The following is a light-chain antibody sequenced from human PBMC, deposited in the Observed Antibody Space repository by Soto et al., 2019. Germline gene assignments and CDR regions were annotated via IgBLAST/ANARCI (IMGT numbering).Light chain of an antibody. CDR1: QPISDW. V-gene: IGKV1-5*03. CDR2: KAS. CDR3: QQYRLCLT. Sequence: DIQMTQSPSTLPASVGDRVTITCRASQPISDWLAWYQQKPGKVPKLLIYKASSLESGVPSRFSGSGSGTEFSLTSSSLQPDVFTSYYCQQYRLCLTFGQGTKVDIK. J-gene: IGKJ1*01.